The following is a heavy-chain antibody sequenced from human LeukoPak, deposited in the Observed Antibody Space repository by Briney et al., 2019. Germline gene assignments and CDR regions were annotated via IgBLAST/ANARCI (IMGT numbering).Heavy chain of an antibody. CDR1: GFTVSSNY. V-gene: IGHV3-53*01. Sequence: PGGSLRLSCAASGFTVSSNYMSWVRQAPGKGLEWVSVIYSGGSTYYADSVKGRFTISRDNSKNTLYLQMNSLRAEDTAVYYCARPRGPMDCYGMDVWGQGTTVTVSS. CDR3: ARPRGPMDCYGMDV. J-gene: IGHJ6*02. D-gene: IGHD5-24*01. CDR2: IYSGGST.